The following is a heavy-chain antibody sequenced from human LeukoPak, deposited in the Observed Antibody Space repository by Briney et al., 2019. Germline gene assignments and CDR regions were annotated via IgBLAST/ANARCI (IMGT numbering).Heavy chain of an antibody. CDR3: AKDRPRFGSGSPFDY. V-gene: IGHV3-11*04. Sequence: GGSLRLSCAASGFTFTNYYMNWIRQAPGEGLEWIAYIRDDATITYYADSVKGRFTISRDNSKNTLYLQMNSLRAEDTAVYYCAKDRPRFGSGSPFDYWGQGTLVTVSS. CDR2: IRDDATIT. CDR1: GFTFTNYY. J-gene: IGHJ4*02. D-gene: IGHD3-10*01.